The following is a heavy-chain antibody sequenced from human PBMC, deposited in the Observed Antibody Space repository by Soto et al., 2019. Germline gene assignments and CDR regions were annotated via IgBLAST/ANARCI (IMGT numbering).Heavy chain of an antibody. CDR2: IYYSGST. Sequence: PSETLSLTCTVSGGSISSYYWSWIRQPPGKGLEWIGYIYYSGSTNYNPSLKSRVTISVDTSKNQFSLKLSSVTAADTAVYYCARVHYDILTGYYPSAPDYWGQGTPVTVSS. V-gene: IGHV4-59*01. J-gene: IGHJ4*02. CDR1: GGSISSYY. CDR3: ARVHYDILTGYYPSAPDY. D-gene: IGHD3-9*01.